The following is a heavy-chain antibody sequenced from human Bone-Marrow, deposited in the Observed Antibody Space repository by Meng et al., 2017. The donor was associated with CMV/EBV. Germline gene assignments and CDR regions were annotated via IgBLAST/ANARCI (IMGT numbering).Heavy chain of an antibody. J-gene: IGHJ4*02. V-gene: IGHV3-30*03. CDR2: ISNDGSDK. D-gene: IGHD5-24*01. Sequence: GGSLRLSCTASGFSFSSSVMHWVRQSPGKGLEWLAAISNDGSDKFYADSVKGRFSISRDNSKNILYLQLTRLRGDDTGVYFCREIDEWGQGTHVTVSS. CDR1: GFSFSSSV. CDR3: REIDE.